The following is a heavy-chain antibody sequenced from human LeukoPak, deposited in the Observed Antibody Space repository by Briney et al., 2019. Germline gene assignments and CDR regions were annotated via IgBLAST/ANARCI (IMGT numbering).Heavy chain of an antibody. V-gene: IGHV4-34*01. CDR1: GGSFSGYC. CDR3: ARGGGRRYSSSPRKVYNWFDP. D-gene: IGHD6-13*01. Sequence: SETLSLTCAVYGGSFSGYCWSWIRQPPGKGLEWIGEINHSGSTNYNPSLKSRVTISVDTSKNQFSLKLSSVTAADTAVYYCARGGGRRYSSSPRKVYNWFDPWGQGTLVTVSS. J-gene: IGHJ5*02. CDR2: INHSGST.